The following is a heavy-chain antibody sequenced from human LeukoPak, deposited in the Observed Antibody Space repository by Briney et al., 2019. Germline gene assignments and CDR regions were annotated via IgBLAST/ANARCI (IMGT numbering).Heavy chain of an antibody. CDR3: AKGSTYYYARPIHY. V-gene: IGHV3-23*01. Sequence: GGSLRLSCAVSGFTLTNHAVSWVRQAPGKGLEWVSAISGSGGSTYYADSVKGRFTISRDNSKNTLYLQMNSLRAEDTAVYYCAKGSTYYYARPIHYWGQGTLVTVSS. J-gene: IGHJ4*02. D-gene: IGHD3-10*01. CDR1: GFTLTNHA. CDR2: ISGSGGST.